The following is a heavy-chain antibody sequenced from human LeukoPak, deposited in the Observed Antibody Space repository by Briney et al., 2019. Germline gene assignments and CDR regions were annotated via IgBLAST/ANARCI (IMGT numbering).Heavy chain of an antibody. J-gene: IGHJ4*02. D-gene: IGHD4-17*01. CDR1: GFTFSSYG. V-gene: IGHV3-33*01. CDR3: AREYGDPFFFDY. Sequence: GGSLRLSCAASGFTFSSYGMHWVRQAPGKGLEWVAVIWYDGSNKYYADSVKGRFTISRDNSKNTLYLQMNSLRAEDTAVYYCAREYGDPFFFDYWGQGTLVTVSS. CDR2: IWYDGSNK.